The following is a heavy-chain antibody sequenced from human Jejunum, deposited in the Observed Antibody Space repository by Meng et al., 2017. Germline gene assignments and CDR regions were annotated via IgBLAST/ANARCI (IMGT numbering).Heavy chain of an antibody. Sequence: QWRLEESAPGLVKPSQTLSLTCTVSGGSLRTGAYYWSWIRQHPGKGLEWIGYIYYTGSTFYNPSLKSRVSISLETSKNQFSLKVTSVTAADTAFYYCARLGITETIGGFDPWGQGILVTVSS. V-gene: IGHV4-31*03. J-gene: IGHJ5*02. D-gene: IGHD1-7*01. CDR3: ARLGITETIGGFDP. CDR2: IYYTGST. CDR1: GGSLRTGAYY.